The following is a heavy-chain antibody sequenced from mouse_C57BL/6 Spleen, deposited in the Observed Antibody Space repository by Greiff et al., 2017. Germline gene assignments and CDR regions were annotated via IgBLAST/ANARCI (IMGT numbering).Heavy chain of an antibody. J-gene: IGHJ3*01. D-gene: IGHD2-4*01. Sequence: EVKLVESGGDLVKPGGSLKLSCAASGFTFSSYGMSWVRQTPDKRLGWVATISSGGSYTYYPDSVKGRFTISRDNAKNNLYLQMSSLKSEDTAMYYCARQGVYYDYDKGFAYWGQGTLVTVSA. V-gene: IGHV5-6*01. CDR1: GFTFSSYG. CDR3: ARQGVYYDYDKGFAY. CDR2: ISSGGSYT.